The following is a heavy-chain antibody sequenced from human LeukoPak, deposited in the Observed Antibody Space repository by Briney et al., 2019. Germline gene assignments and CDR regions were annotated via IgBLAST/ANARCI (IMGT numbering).Heavy chain of an antibody. J-gene: IGHJ4*02. Sequence: SETLSLTCAVYGGSFSGYYWSWIRQPPGKGLEWIGYIYYSGSTNYNPSLKSRVTISVDTSKNQFSLKLSSVTAADTAVYYCARDVKAPGYSSSPWYFDYWGQGTLVTVSS. CDR3: ARDVKAPGYSSSPWYFDY. D-gene: IGHD6-13*01. CDR2: IYYSGST. CDR1: GGSFSGYY. V-gene: IGHV4-59*01.